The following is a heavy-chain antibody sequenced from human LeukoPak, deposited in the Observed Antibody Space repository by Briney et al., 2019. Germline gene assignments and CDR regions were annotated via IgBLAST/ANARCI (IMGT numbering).Heavy chain of an antibody. D-gene: IGHD2-15*01. CDR2: IYSSGST. Sequence: SETLSLTCTVSGGSISTYYWTWIRQPAGKGLEWIGRIYSSGSTHYNPSLKSRVTMSVDTSKNQFSLKLSSVTAADTAVYYCARSVVAATLSFDHWGQGTLVTVSS. V-gene: IGHV4-4*07. J-gene: IGHJ4*02. CDR1: GGSISTYY. CDR3: ARSVVAATLSFDH.